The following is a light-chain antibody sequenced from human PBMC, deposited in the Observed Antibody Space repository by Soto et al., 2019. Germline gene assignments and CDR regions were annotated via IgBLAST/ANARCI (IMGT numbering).Light chain of an antibody. Sequence: DIRMTQSPSSLSASVGDRVTITCRASQSISSYLNWYQQKPGKAPKLLIYAASSLQSGVPSRFSGSGSGTDFTLTISSLQPEDFATYYWQQRYTTAYNFGQGTKLEIK. CDR1: QSISSY. CDR3: QQRYTTAYN. J-gene: IGKJ2*01. V-gene: IGKV1-39*01. CDR2: AAS.